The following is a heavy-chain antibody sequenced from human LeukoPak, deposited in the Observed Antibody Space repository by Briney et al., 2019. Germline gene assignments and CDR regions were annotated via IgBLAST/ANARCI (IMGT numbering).Heavy chain of an antibody. J-gene: IGHJ4*02. CDR3: ARILRYSGSGS. Sequence: MTSETLSLTCTVSGVSVSSGSYYWSWIRQPPGKGLECIGYIYNSGSTNYNPSLKSRVTISVDTSKNQFSLKLSSVTAADTAVYYCARILRYSGSGSWGQGTLVTVSS. CDR1: GVSVSSGSYY. D-gene: IGHD1-26*01. V-gene: IGHV4-61*01. CDR2: IYNSGST.